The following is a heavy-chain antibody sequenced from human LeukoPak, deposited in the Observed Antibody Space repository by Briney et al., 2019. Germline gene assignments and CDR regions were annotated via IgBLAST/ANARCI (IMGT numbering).Heavy chain of an antibody. D-gene: IGHD5-12*01. Sequence: GGSLRLSCAASGFNFNTHMHWVRQAPGKGLEWVATITYSGNSEYYADSVKGRFSISRDNSKNTLYLQMDSLRVEDSAVYYCARDPDYDAFDIWGQGTMVTVSS. V-gene: IGHV3-30-3*01. CDR3: ARDPDYDAFDI. CDR1: GFNFNTH. J-gene: IGHJ3*02. CDR2: ITYSGNSE.